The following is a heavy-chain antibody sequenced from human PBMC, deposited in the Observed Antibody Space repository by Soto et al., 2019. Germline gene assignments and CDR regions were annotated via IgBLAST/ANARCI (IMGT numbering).Heavy chain of an antibody. D-gene: IGHD2-15*01. V-gene: IGHV4-59*01. CDR3: VNCRDGYINWFDP. Sequence: PSETLSLTCTVSGGSISSYYWSWIRQPPGKGLEWIGYIYYSGSTNYNPSLKSRVTISVDTSKNQFSLKLSSVTAADTAVYYCVNCRDGYINWFDPWGQGTLVTVSS. J-gene: IGHJ5*02. CDR2: IYYSGST. CDR1: GGSISSYY.